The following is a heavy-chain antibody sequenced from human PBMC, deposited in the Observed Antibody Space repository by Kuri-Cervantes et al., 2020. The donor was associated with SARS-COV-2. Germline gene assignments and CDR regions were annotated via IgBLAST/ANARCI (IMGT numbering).Heavy chain of an antibody. J-gene: IGHJ4*02. V-gene: IGHV3-53*01. CDR1: GFTVSSNY. D-gene: IGHD6-19*01. CDR2: IYGGGST. CDR3: ARDEDSSGSDY. Sequence: GGSLRLSCAASGFTVSSNYMSWVRQAPGKGLEWVSVIYGGGSTYYADSVMGRFTISRDNSKNTLYLQMNSLRAEDTAANYCARDEDSSGSDYWGQGTLVTVSS.